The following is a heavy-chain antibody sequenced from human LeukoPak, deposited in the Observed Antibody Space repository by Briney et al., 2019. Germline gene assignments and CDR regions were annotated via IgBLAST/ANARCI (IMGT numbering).Heavy chain of an antibody. CDR2: IYPGDSDT. CDR3: ARQNDFRLDY. V-gene: IGHV5-51*01. J-gene: IGHJ4*02. Sequence: GGSLRLSCKGSGYTFSSYWIGWVRQMPGKGLEWMGIIYPGDSDTRYSPSLQGQVTVSVDTSIGTAYLQWSSLKASDTAIYYCARQNDFRLDYWGQGTLVTVSS. CDR1: GYTFSSYW. D-gene: IGHD3-3*01.